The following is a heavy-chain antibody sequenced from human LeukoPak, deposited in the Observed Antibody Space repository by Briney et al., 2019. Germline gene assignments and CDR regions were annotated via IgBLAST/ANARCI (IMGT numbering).Heavy chain of an antibody. J-gene: IGHJ5*02. CDR1: GFTFSSYA. CDR2: ISDSGKTK. V-gene: IGHV3-48*03. CDR3: ARDYSGWSLDP. Sequence: GGSLRLSCAASGFTFSSYAMNWVRQAPGKGLEWVSYISDSGKTKYNADSVKGRFTISRDNAKNSLYLQMNSLRAEDTAVYYCARDYSGWSLDPWGQGTLVTVSS. D-gene: IGHD5-12*01.